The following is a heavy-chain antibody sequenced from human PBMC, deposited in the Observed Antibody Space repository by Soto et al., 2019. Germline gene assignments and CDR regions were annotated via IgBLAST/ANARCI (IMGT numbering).Heavy chain of an antibody. D-gene: IGHD5-18*01. CDR1: GFTFSSYA. CDR2: ISGSGGST. V-gene: IGHV3-23*01. Sequence: EVQLLESGGGLVQPGGSLRLSCAASGFTFSSYAMSWVRQAPGKGLEWVSAISGSGGSTYYADSVKGRFTISRDNSKNTLYLQMNSLRAEDTAVYYCAKEGMWIQLWLRGYFDYWGQGTLLTVSS. CDR3: AKEGMWIQLWLRGYFDY. J-gene: IGHJ4*02.